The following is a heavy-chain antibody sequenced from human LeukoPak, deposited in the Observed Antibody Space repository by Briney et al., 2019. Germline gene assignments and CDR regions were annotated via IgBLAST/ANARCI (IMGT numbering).Heavy chain of an antibody. CDR1: GYTFSGFY. D-gene: IGHD3-22*01. J-gene: IGHJ4*02. Sequence: ASVKVSCKASGYTFSGFYIHWVRQAPGQGLEWMGWINPNSGNTGYAQKFQGRVTITRNTSISTAYMELSSLRSEDTAVYYCARGYDSSGYYYDDYWGQGTLVTVSS. CDR3: ARGYDSSGYYYDDY. V-gene: IGHV1-8*03. CDR2: INPNSGNT.